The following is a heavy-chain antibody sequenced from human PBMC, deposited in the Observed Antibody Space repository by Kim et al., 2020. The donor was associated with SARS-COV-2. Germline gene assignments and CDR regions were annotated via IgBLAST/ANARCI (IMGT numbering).Heavy chain of an antibody. Sequence: ASVKVSCKASGYRITSHAMNWVRLAPGQGLEWMGWINTITGSPRYAQDFTGRFDLSLDTSVNTAYLQISSLKADDTAIYYCARERACSGGTCSVHFDSWGQGTLVTVSS. CDR2: INTITGSP. J-gene: IGHJ4*02. CDR3: ARERACSGGTCSVHFDS. CDR1: GYRITSHA. V-gene: IGHV7-4-1*02. D-gene: IGHD2-15*01.